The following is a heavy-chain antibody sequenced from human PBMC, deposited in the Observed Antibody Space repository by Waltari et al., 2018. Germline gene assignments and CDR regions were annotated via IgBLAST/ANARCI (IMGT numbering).Heavy chain of an antibody. CDR1: GFTFSSYG. J-gene: IGHJ4*02. V-gene: IGHV3-30*02. Sequence: QVQLVESGGGVVLPGGSLRLSCAASGFTFSSYGMHWVRQAPGKGLEWVAFIRFDGSNKYLADSMKGRFTISRDNSKNTLYLEMISLRAEDAAVYYCATAYGSGIGGFDYWGQGALVTVSS. D-gene: IGHD3-10*01. CDR2: IRFDGSNK. CDR3: ATAYGSGIGGFDY.